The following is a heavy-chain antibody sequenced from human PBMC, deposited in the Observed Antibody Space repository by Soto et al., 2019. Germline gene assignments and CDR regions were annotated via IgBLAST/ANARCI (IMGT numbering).Heavy chain of an antibody. D-gene: IGHD3-22*01. CDR2: IIPIFGTA. Sequence: SVKVSCKASGGTFSSCAISWVRQAPGQGLEWMGGIIPIFGTANYAQKFQGRVTITADGSTSTAYMELSSLRSEDTAVYYCARYYDSSGYYYYYYYGMDVWGQGTTVTVSS. J-gene: IGHJ6*02. CDR3: ARYYDSSGYYYYYYYGMDV. CDR1: GGTFSSCA. V-gene: IGHV1-69*13.